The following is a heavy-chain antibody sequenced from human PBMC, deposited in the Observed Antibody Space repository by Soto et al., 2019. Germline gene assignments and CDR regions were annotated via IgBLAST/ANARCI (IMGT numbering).Heavy chain of an antibody. J-gene: IGHJ6*02. Sequence: QVPLVESGGDVVQPGRSLRVSCAASGFTYSDNGMHRVRLAPGKGLEWVAVISYDGSNKYYADSVKGRFTISRNNSKNTLYLQMNSLRVEDTAVYYCAKSGYDYGMDVWGQGTTVTVSS. V-gene: IGHV3-30*18. D-gene: IGHD1-26*01. CDR1: GFTYSDNG. CDR2: ISYDGSNK. CDR3: AKSGYDYGMDV.